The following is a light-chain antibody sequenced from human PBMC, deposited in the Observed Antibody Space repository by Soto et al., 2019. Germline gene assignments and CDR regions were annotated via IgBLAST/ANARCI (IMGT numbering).Light chain of an antibody. Sequence: QSVLTQPPSASGTPGQIVAISCSGSSSNIGSNTVTWYQQLPGTAPKLLIYANNNRPSGVPDRFAGSKSGTSVSLTITGLQSDDEADYYCQSYDSSLSGYVFGTGTKGTVL. CDR1: SSNIGSNT. J-gene: IGLJ1*01. V-gene: IGLV1-44*01. CDR2: ANN. CDR3: QSYDSSLSGYV.